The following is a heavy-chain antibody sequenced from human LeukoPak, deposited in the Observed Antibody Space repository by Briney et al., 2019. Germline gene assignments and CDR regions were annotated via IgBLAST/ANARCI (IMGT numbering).Heavy chain of an antibody. Sequence: GGSXRLPCAASGFTLSNYWMSWVRQAPGKGLEWVANIKEDGSEKFYVDSVKGRFTISRDNAKNSLHLQLNSLRAEDTAVYYCTRQGHHNFEYWGQGTLVTVSS. V-gene: IGHV3-7*01. CDR3: TRQGHHNFEY. CDR1: GFTLSNYW. J-gene: IGHJ4*02. D-gene: IGHD1-14*01. CDR2: IKEDGSEK.